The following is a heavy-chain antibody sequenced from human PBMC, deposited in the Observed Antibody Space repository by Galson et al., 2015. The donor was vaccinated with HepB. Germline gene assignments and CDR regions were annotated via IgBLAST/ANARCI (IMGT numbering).Heavy chain of an antibody. CDR2: ISDSGGFT. V-gene: IGHV3-23*01. CDR3: AKSNGGSYYGSAFDI. D-gene: IGHD1-26*01. Sequence: LRLSCAASGFTFNTYAMSWVRQAPGKGLEWVSAISDSGGFTYYADSVKGRFTISRDNSKNTLYLQMNSLRVEDTAVYYCAKSNGGSYYGSAFDIWGQGTMVTVSS. CDR1: GFTFNTYA. J-gene: IGHJ3*02.